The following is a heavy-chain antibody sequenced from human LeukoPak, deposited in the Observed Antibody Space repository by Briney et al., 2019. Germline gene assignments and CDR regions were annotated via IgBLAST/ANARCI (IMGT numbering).Heavy chain of an antibody. J-gene: IGHJ3*02. CDR3: ATKGAREGDAFDI. D-gene: IGHD1-26*01. V-gene: IGHV1-24*01. CDR2: FDPEDGET. CDR1: GYTLTELS. Sequence: ASVKVSCKVSGYTLTELSMHWVRQAPGKGLEWMGGFDPEDGETIYTQKFQGRVTMTEDTSTDTAYMELSSLRSEDTAVYYCATKGAREGDAFDIWGQGTMVTVSS.